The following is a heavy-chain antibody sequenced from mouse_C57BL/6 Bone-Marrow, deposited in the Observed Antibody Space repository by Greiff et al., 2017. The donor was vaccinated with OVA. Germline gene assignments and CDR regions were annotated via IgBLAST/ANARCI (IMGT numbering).Heavy chain of an antibody. CDR3: ARGWLQYYAMDY. CDR1: GYAFTNYL. J-gene: IGHJ4*01. CDR2: INPGSGGT. D-gene: IGHD2-3*01. Sequence: VQLVESGAELVRPGTSVKVSCKASGYAFTNYLIEWVKQRPGQGLEWIGVINPGSGGTNYNEKFKGKATLTADKSSSTAYMQLSSLTSEDSAVYFCARGWLQYYAMDYWGQGTSVTVSS. V-gene: IGHV1-54*01.